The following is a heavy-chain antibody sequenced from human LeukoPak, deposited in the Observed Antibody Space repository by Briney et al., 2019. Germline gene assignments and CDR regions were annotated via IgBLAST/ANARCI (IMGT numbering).Heavy chain of an antibody. CDR2: IYYSGST. D-gene: IGHD2-2*02. J-gene: IGHJ4*02. V-gene: IGHV4-59*11. CDR1: GGSISSHY. CDR3: ARGRGYCSSTSCYTLFDY. Sequence: SETLSLTCTVSGGSISSHYWSWIRQPPGEGLEWIGYIYYSGSTNYNPSLKSRVTISVDTSKNQFSLKLSSVTAADTAVYYCARGRGYCSSTSCYTLFDYWGQGTLVTVSS.